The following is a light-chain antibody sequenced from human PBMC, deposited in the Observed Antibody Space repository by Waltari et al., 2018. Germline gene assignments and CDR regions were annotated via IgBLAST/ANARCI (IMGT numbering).Light chain of an antibody. Sequence: DIQMTQSPSTLSASVGDRVTITCRASQSISSWLVWYQQNPGKAPKLLIYKASSLESGVPSRFSGSGSGKEFTLTISSLQPDDFATYYCQQYSSYWTFGQGTKVESK. V-gene: IGKV1-5*03. CDR2: KAS. CDR3: QQYSSYWT. J-gene: IGKJ1*01. CDR1: QSISSW.